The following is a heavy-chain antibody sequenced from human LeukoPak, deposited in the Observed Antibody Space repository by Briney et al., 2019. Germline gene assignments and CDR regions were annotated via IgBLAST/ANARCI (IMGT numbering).Heavy chain of an antibody. CDR3: ATGPGGSYGPDY. V-gene: IGHV1-24*01. J-gene: IGHJ4*02. CDR2: FDPEDGET. Sequence: ASVKVSCKVSGYTLTELSMHWVRQAPGKGLEWMGGFDPEDGETIYAQKFQGRVTMTEDTSTDTAYMELSSLRSEDTAVYYCATGPGGSYGPDYWGQGTLVTVSS. D-gene: IGHD1-26*01. CDR1: GYTLTELS.